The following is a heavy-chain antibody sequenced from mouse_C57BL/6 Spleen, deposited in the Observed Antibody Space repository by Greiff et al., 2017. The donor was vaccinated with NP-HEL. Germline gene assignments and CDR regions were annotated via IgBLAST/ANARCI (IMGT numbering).Heavy chain of an antibody. V-gene: IGHV1-42*01. CDR3: ARWRYYGSGYFDV. J-gene: IGHJ1*03. CDR1: GYSFTGYY. Sequence: EVQLQQSGPELVKPGASVKISCKASGYSFTGYYMNWVKQSPEKSLEWIGEINPSTGGTTYNQKFKAKATLTVDKSSSTAYMQLKSLTSEDSAVDYCARWRYYGSGYFDVWGTGTTVTVSS. D-gene: IGHD1-1*01. CDR2: INPSTGGT.